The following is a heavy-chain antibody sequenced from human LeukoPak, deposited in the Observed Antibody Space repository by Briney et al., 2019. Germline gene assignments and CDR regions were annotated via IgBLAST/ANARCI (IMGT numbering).Heavy chain of an antibody. CDR1: GFTFSSYS. D-gene: IGHD3-22*01. V-gene: IGHV3-21*01. CDR3: ARGSHYYDSASGFDP. CDR2: ISSSSSYI. J-gene: IGHJ5*02. Sequence: GGSLRLSCAASGFTFSSYSMNWVRQAPGKGLEWVSSISSSSSYIYYADSVKGRFTISRDNAKNSLYLQMNSLRAEDTAVYYCARGSHYYDSASGFDPWGQGTLVTVSS.